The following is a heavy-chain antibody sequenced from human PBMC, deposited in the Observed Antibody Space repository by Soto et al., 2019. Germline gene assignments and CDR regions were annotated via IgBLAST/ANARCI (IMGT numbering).Heavy chain of an antibody. D-gene: IGHD6-6*01. Sequence: GESLRISCKGSGYSFTSYWIGWVRPLPGKGLEWMGIIYPGDSDTRYSPSFQGQVTISADKSISTAYLQWSSLKASDTAMYYCARSLDPYSSSSPYPYYYYYGMDVWGQGTTVTVSS. CDR2: IYPGDSDT. CDR3: ARSLDPYSSSSPYPYYYYYGMDV. J-gene: IGHJ6*02. V-gene: IGHV5-51*03. CDR1: GYSFTSYW.